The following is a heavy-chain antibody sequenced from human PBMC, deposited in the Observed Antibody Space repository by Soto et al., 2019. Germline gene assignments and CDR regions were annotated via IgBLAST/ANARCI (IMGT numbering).Heavy chain of an antibody. D-gene: IGHD4-17*01. CDR3: ASLNGDYSFDY. CDR2: IYYSGST. Sequence: QVQLQESGPGLVKPSETLSLTCTVSGGSISSYYWSWIRQPPGKGLEWIGYIYYSGSTNYNPSLKSRVTISVDTSKNQFSLKLSSVTAADTAVYYCASLNGDYSFDYWGQGTLVTVSS. V-gene: IGHV4-59*01. J-gene: IGHJ4*02. CDR1: GGSISSYY.